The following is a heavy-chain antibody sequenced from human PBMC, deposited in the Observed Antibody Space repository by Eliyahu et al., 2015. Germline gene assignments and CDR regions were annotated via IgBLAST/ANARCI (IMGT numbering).Heavy chain of an antibody. D-gene: IGHD3-10*01. J-gene: IGHJ4*02. CDR3: AKAVSTVQGLVTAHYFDH. CDR2: ISYDGSQK. V-gene: IGHV3-30*18. CDR1: QFVFNSXG. Sequence: QVQLVESGGGVVQPGRSLRLSCAASQFVFNSXGMDWVRQAPGKGLEWLAHISYDGSQKFYADSVKGRFSISRDNSKNTLYLQMNSLGPEDTAVYYCAKAVSTVQGLVTAHYFDHWGQGTLVTVSS.